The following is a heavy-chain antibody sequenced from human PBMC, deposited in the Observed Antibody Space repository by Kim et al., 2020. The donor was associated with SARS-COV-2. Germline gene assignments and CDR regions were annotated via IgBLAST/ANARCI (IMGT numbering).Heavy chain of an antibody. CDR1: GFTFSSYA. CDR3: AKGGGAPFCFDY. J-gene: IGHJ4*02. V-gene: IGHV3-23*01. CDR2: ISGNGGST. Sequence: GGSLRLSCAASGFTFSSYAMSWVRQAPGKGLEWVSSISGNGGSTYYADSVKGRFTISRDNSKNTLFLQMNNLRAEDTAAYYCAKGGGAPFCFDYWGQRT. D-gene: IGHD1-26*01.